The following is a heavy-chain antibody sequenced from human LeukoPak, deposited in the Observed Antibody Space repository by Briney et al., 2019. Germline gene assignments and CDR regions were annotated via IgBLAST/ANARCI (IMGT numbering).Heavy chain of an antibody. CDR3: ARSRSYDLWSGYNWFDP. D-gene: IGHD3-3*01. Sequence: ASVKVSCKASGYTFTGYYMHWVRQAPGQGLEWMGRINPNSGGTNCAQKFQGRVTMTRDTSISTAYMELSRLRSDDTAVYYCARSRSYDLWSGYNWFDPWGQGTLVTVSS. CDR2: INPNSGGT. V-gene: IGHV1-2*06. J-gene: IGHJ5*02. CDR1: GYTFTGYY.